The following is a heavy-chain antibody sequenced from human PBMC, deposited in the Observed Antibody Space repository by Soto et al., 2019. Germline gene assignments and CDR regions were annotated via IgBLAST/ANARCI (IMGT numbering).Heavy chain of an antibody. CDR2: ISYDGSNK. CDR3: ARGSRAYFDY. J-gene: IGHJ4*02. V-gene: IGHV3-30-3*01. Sequence: QVQLVESGGGVVQPGRSLRLSCAASGFTFSSYAMHWVRQAPGKGLEWVAVISYDGSNKYYADSVKGRFTISRDNSKNTLYLQMNSLRAEDTAVYYGARGSRAYFDYWGQGTLVTVSS. CDR1: GFTFSSYA.